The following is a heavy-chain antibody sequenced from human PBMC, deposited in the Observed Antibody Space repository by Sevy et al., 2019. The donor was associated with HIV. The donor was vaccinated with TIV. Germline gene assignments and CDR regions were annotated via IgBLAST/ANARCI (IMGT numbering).Heavy chain of an antibody. J-gene: IGHJ1*01. V-gene: IGHV3-23*01. CDR2: ISASGGST. Sequence: QLGGSLRLSCAASGFIFSGYVMSWVRQAPGKGLEWVSGISASGGSTYYADPVKGRFTVSRDNSKNTLYLEMNSLRAEDTAVYYCAKDASSSWTGGTFQHWGQGTLVTVSS. CDR1: GFIFSGYV. CDR3: AKDASSSWTGGTFQH. D-gene: IGHD6-13*01.